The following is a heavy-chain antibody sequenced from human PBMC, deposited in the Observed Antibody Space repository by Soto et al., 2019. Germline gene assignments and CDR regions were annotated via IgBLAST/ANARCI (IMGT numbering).Heavy chain of an antibody. J-gene: IGHJ6*03. CDR3: ARESEWFGGNYFYIDV. CDR2: ISSGGSTI. V-gene: IGHV3-11*01. Sequence: VGSLRLSCAASGFTFSDYYMSWVRQAPGKGLEWVSYISSGGSTIYYADFVKGRFTISRDNAKNSLFLQMNSLRTEDTAVYYCARESEWFGGNYFYIDVWGKGTTVTGS. CDR1: GFTFSDYY. D-gene: IGHD3-3*01.